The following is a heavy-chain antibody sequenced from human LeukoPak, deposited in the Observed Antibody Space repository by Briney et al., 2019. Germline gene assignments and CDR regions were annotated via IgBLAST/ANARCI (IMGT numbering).Heavy chain of an antibody. Sequence: GRSLRLSCAASGFTFDDYAMHGLRQAAGKGLEGVAGISWNSGSIGYADSVKGRFTISRDNAKNSLYLQMNSLRAEDTALYYCAKGSRYQLLAPPGDYWGQGTLVTVSS. CDR3: AKGSRYQLLAPPGDY. CDR1: GFTFDDYA. D-gene: IGHD2-2*01. J-gene: IGHJ4*02. CDR2: ISWNSGSI. V-gene: IGHV3-9*01.